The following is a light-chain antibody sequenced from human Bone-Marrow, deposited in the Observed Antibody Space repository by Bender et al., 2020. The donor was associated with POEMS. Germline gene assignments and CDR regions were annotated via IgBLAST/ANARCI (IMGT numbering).Light chain of an antibody. V-gene: IGLV2-8*01. CDR1: SSDVGANNY. CDR2: EVT. CDR3: GAYAGRNTYVL. J-gene: IGLJ2*01. Sequence: QSALTQPASVSGSPGQSITISCTGTSSDVGANNYVSWYQQHPGGAPRLLIYEVTKRPSGVPDRFSGSKSGNTASLTVSGLQAEDEADYYCGAYAGRNTYVLFGGGTKLTVL.